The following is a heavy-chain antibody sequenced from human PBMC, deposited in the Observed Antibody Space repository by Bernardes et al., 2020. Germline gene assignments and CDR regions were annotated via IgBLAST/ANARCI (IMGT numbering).Heavy chain of an antibody. V-gene: IGHV3-9*01. CDR1: GFTFDDYA. Sequence: GGSLRLSCAASGFTFDDYAMHWVRQAPGKGLEWVSGISWNSGSIGYADSVKGRFTISRDNAKNSLYLQMNSLRAEDTALYYCAKDMRDGSYCSGGSCWGIFDYWGQGTLVTVSS. CDR2: ISWNSGSI. D-gene: IGHD2-15*01. J-gene: IGHJ4*02. CDR3: AKDMRDGSYCSGGSCWGIFDY.